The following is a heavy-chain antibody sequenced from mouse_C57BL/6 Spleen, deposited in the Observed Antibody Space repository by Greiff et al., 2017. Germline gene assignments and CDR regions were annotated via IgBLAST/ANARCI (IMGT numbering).Heavy chain of an antibody. CDR2: IDPSDSET. D-gene: IGHD1-1*01. V-gene: IGHV1-52*01. CDR1: GYTFTSYW. CDR3: ARAVADYFDY. J-gene: IGHJ2*01. Sequence: QVQLKQPGAELVRPGSSVKLSCKASGYTFTSYWMHWVKQRPIQGLEWIGNIDPSDSETHYNQKFKDKATLTVNKSSSTAYMQLSSLTSEDSAVYYCARAVADYFDYWGQGTTLTVSS.